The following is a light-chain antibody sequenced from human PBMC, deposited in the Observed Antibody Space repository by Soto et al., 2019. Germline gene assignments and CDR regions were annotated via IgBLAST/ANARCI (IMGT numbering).Light chain of an antibody. CDR1: SSDVGAYNY. V-gene: IGLV2-8*01. CDR3: CSYAGSSTFHVV. Sequence: QSALTQPPSASGSPGQSVTISCTGTSSDVGAYNYVSWYQQHPGKAPKLMIYEVSKRPSGVPDRFSGSKSGNTASLTVSGLQAEDEADYYCCSYAGSSTFHVVFGGGTKLTVL. CDR2: EVS. J-gene: IGLJ2*01.